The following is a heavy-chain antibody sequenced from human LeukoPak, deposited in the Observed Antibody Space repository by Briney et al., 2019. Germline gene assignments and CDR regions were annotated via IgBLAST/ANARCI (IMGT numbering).Heavy chain of an antibody. Sequence: GESLKISCRGSGYIFTSYSIARVRQMPGKGLEGMGDIYLYYSERRYSPSFQGQIPIPANKPISSAYLPWGSLKASDTPMNFFARPNSARRYFAYWGQGTLVTVSS. V-gene: IGHV5-51*01. CDR1: GYIFTSYS. CDR3: ARPNSARRYFAY. CDR2: IYLYYSER. D-gene: IGHD4-23*01. J-gene: IGHJ4*02.